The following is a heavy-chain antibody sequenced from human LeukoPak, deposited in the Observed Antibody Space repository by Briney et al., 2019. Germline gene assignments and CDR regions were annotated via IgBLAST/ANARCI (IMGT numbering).Heavy chain of an antibody. J-gene: IGHJ3*02. Sequence: GGSLRLSCAASGFTFSSYSMNWVRQAPGKGLEWVSYISSSSSTIYYADPVKGRFTISRDNAKNSLYLQMNSLRAEDTAVYYCARYDFWSGPKRPNDAFDIWGQGTMVTVSS. V-gene: IGHV3-48*01. CDR1: GFTFSSYS. D-gene: IGHD3-3*01. CDR2: ISSSSSTI. CDR3: ARYDFWSGPKRPNDAFDI.